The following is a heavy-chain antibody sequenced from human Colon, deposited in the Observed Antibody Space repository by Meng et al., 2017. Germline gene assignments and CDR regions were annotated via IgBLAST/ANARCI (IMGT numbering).Heavy chain of an antibody. J-gene: IGHJ6*02. V-gene: IGHV3-23*01. Sequence: GGSLRLSCAASSFSLSNYDMGWVRQAPGKGLEWVSGFSTSGGATYYADSEKGRFTISRDNSQNTLYLQMDSLRAEDSAVHYCAKRLIAVAGRGSYYYYGIDVWSRGTTVTVSS. D-gene: IGHD6-19*01. CDR3: AKRLIAVAGRGSYYYYGIDV. CDR1: SFSLSNYD. CDR2: FSTSGGAT.